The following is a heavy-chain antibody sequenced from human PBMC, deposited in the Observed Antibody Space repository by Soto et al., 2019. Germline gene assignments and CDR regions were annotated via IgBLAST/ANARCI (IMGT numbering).Heavy chain of an antibody. V-gene: IGHV4-59*08. CDR1: GGSISSYY. CDR2: IYYSGST. Sequence: QVQLQESGPGLVKPSETLSLTCTVSGGSISSYYWSWIRKPPGKGLEWIGFIYYSGSTNYNPSLKSRGTISVDTSKNQFSLKLSSVTAADTAVYYCARHSPDYYDSSGYRNWFDPWGQGTLVTVSS. J-gene: IGHJ5*02. CDR3: ARHSPDYYDSSGYRNWFDP. D-gene: IGHD3-22*01.